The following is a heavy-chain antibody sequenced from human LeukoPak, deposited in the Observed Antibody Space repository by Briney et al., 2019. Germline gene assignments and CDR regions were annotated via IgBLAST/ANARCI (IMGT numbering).Heavy chain of an antibody. CDR1: GFTFSSYA. D-gene: IGHD6-13*01. J-gene: IGHJ5*02. Sequence: PGGSLRLSCAASGFTFSSYAMSWVRQAPGKGLEWVSAISGSGGSTYYADSVKGRFTISRDNSKNTLYLQMNSLRAVDTAVYYCAKDRGVIAAAGNWFDPWGQGTLVTVSS. CDR3: AKDRGVIAAAGNWFDP. V-gene: IGHV3-23*01. CDR2: ISGSGGST.